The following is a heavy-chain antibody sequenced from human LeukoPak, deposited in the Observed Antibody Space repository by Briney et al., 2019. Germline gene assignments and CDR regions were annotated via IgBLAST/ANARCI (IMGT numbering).Heavy chain of an antibody. Sequence: PGGSLRLSCAASGFTVSSNYMSWVRQAPGKGLEWVSSISSSSSYIYYADSVKGRFTISRDNAKNSLYLQMNSLRAEDTAVYYCASSDDYYDSSGYYYWGQGTLVTVSS. D-gene: IGHD3-22*01. V-gene: IGHV3-21*01. CDR2: ISSSSSYI. CDR3: ASSDDYYDSSGYYY. J-gene: IGHJ4*02. CDR1: GFTVSSNY.